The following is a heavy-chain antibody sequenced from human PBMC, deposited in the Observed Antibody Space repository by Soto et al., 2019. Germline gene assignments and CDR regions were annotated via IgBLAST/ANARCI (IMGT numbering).Heavy chain of an antibody. CDR2: ISAYNGNT. J-gene: IGHJ3*02. D-gene: IGHD6-19*01. CDR1: GYTFTSYG. Sequence: QVQLVQSGAEVKKPGASVKVSCKASGYTFTSYGISWVRQAPGQGLEWMGWISAYNGNTNYPQKLQGRVTMTTDTSTSTADMELRSLRSDDTAVYYCARDRQWLVVGDAFGIWGQGTMVTVSS. V-gene: IGHV1-18*01. CDR3: ARDRQWLVVGDAFGI.